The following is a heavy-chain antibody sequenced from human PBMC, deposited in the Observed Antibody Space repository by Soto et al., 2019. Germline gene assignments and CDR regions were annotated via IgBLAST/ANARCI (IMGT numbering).Heavy chain of an antibody. D-gene: IGHD1-1*01. J-gene: IGHJ4*02. CDR3: AKNNGNGRLGYFDY. CDR2: ISYDGSNK. Sequence: QVQLVESGGGVVQPGRSLRLSCAASGFTFSSYGMHWVRQAPGKGLEWVAVISYDGSNKYYADSVKGRFTISRDNSKNALYLQMNSLRAEDTAVYYCAKNNGNGRLGYFDYWGQGTLVNVSS. V-gene: IGHV3-30*18. CDR1: GFTFSSYG.